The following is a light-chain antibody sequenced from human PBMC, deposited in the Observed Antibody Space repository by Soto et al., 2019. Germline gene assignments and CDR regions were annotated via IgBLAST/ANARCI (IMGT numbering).Light chain of an antibody. CDR3: QQYNNWPPWT. Sequence: EIVLTQSPGTLSLYPGERATLSCRTSQSVSSNTFAWYQQRPGQAPRLLIYEASTRAPGFPARFSGSGSGTDFTLTISCLQSEDFVVYYCQQYNNWPPWTFGHGTKVDI. CDR2: EAS. J-gene: IGKJ1*01. CDR1: QSVSSN. V-gene: IGKV3-15*01.